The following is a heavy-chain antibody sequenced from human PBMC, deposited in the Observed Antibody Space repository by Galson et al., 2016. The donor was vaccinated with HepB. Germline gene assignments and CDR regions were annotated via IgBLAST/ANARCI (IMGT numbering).Heavy chain of an antibody. V-gene: IGHV3-23*01. CDR3: AREYFGIYMDV. J-gene: IGHJ6*03. CDR1: GFTFSSYA. Sequence: SLRLSCAASGFTFSSYAMTWVRQAPGKGLEWVSAVSGSGGTTYYADSMRGRFTISGDNAKNSLFLQMNSLRDEDTAVYYCAREYFGIYMDVWGKGTTVTVSS. CDR2: VSGSGGTT. D-gene: IGHD3-3*01.